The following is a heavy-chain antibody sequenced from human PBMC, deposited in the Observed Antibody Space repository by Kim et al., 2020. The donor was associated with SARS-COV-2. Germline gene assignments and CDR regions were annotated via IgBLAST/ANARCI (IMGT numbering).Heavy chain of an antibody. Sequence: LKGQFTVSRDYSKNPLYLKMNSLTAEDTAVYYCAKQGYLFELITYYGMDLWGQGTTVTVSS. CDR3: AKQGYLFELITYYGMDL. J-gene: IGHJ6*02. D-gene: IGHD1-26*01. V-gene: IGHV3-30*02.